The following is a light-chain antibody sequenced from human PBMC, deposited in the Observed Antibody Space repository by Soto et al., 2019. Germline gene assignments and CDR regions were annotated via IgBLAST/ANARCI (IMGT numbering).Light chain of an antibody. CDR1: QTVRRNS. V-gene: IGKV3-20*01. CDR3: QQYGTSPPLT. J-gene: IGKJ4*01. CDR2: DAS. Sequence: ENVLTQSPDTLSLSPGERAALFCRATQTVRRNSLAWYQDKRGQAPRVLIYDASTRAPGVPDRFSGSGSGTDFTLTISRLEPEDFAVYYCQQYGTSPPLTFGGGTKVDIK.